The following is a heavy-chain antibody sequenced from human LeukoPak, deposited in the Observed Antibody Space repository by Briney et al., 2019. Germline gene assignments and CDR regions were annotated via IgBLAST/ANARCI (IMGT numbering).Heavy chain of an antibody. CDR1: GFTFSSYY. CDR3: ARDESLKDYYDSSGFQDY. CDR2: ISSSGGTI. V-gene: IGHV3-11*04. J-gene: IGHJ4*02. D-gene: IGHD3-22*01. Sequence: GGSLKLSCAASGFTFSSYYMGWIRQVPGKGLEWVSYISSSGGTIYYADSVKGRFTISRDNAKNSLYLQMNSLRAEDTAVYHCARDESLKDYYDSSGFQDYWGQGTLVTVSS.